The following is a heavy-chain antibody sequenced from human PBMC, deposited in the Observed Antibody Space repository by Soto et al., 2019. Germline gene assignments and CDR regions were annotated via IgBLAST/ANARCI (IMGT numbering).Heavy chain of an antibody. CDR2: ISAHNGNT. J-gene: IGHJ4*01. Sequence: QIQLVQSGAEVKKPGASVKVSCKAAGYTFSNYAIKWVRQAPGQGLEWMGWISAHNGNTNYAEKFQGRVAMTTDTSTNTAYMELRSLRSDDTAVYYCARDLSGGYDLDYCDYWGHGTPVTVSS. CDR3: ARDLSGGYDLDYCDY. V-gene: IGHV1-18*01. CDR1: GYTFSNYA. D-gene: IGHD5-12*01.